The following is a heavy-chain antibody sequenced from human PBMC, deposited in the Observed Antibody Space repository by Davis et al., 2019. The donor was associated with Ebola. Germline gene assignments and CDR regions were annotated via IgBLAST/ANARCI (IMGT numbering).Heavy chain of an antibody. V-gene: IGHV3-49*04. CDR2: IRNKAYGGTT. Sequence: GESLKISCTASGFNFGEYALTWVRQTPRKGLEWVGFIRNKAYGGTTEYAASVKGRFTISRDDSGNIAYLQMNSLKTEDTAVYYCTRAVAGPTNWFDPWGQGTLVTVSS. CDR3: TRAVAGPTNWFDP. J-gene: IGHJ5*02. D-gene: IGHD6-19*01. CDR1: GFNFGEYA.